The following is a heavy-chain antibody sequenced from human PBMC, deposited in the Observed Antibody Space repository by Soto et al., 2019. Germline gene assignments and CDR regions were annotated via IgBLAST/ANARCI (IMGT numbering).Heavy chain of an antibody. D-gene: IGHD2-2*01. V-gene: IGHV3-23*01. CDR1: GFTFSTYA. J-gene: IGHJ6*02. Sequence: GGSLRLSCAASGFTFSTYAMTWVRQAPGKGPEWVSGIGGSGDSTYYADSVKGRFTISRDNSKDTLSLQMSSLRAEDTAVYYCATRRDASFYYYGMDVWGQGTTVTVSS. CDR3: ATRRDASFYYYGMDV. CDR2: IGGSGDST.